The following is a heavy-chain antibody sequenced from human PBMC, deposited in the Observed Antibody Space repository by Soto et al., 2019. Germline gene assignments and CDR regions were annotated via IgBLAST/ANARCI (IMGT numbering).Heavy chain of an antibody. V-gene: IGHV3-30-3*01. CDR1: GFTFSSYA. CDR3: ASDGGAY. Sequence: QVQLVESGGGVVQPGRSLRLSCAASGFTFSSYAMHWVRRAPGKGLEWMAVMSYDGSNKYYADSVKGRFTISRDNSKNTLYVQMNSLRPEDTALFYCASDGGAYWGRGTLVIVSS. J-gene: IGHJ4*02. D-gene: IGHD3-16*01. CDR2: MSYDGSNK.